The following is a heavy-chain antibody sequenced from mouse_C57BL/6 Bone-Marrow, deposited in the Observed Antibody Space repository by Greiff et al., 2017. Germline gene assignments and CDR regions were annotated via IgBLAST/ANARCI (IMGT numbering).Heavy chain of an antibody. CDR1: GYSFTGYY. D-gene: IGHD1-1*01. V-gene: IGHV1-42*01. Sequence: VQLKQSGPELVKPGASVKISCKASGYSFTGYYMNWVKQSPEKSLEWIGEINPSTGGTTYNQKFKAKATLTVDKASSQAYMQLKRLTSEDSAVYYCARSTYYYDSSYDYYAMDYWGQGTSVTVSS. CDR2: INPSTGGT. J-gene: IGHJ4*01. CDR3: ARSTYYYDSSYDYYAMDY.